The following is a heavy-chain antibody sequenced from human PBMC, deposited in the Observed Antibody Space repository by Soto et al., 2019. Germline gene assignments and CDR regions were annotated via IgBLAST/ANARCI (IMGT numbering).Heavy chain of an antibody. Sequence: SETLSLTCAVYGGSFSGYYWSWIRQPPGKGLEWIGEINHSGSTNYNPSLKSRVTISVDTSKNQFSLKLSSVTAADTAVYYCARGRYCSSTSCSYPSFDYWGQGTLVTVS. J-gene: IGHJ4*02. CDR1: GGSFSGYY. V-gene: IGHV4-34*01. CDR3: ARGRYCSSTSCSYPSFDY. D-gene: IGHD2-2*01. CDR2: INHSGST.